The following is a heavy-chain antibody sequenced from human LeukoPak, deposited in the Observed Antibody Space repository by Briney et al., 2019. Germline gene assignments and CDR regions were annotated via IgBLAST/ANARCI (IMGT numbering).Heavy chain of an antibody. D-gene: IGHD3-22*01. CDR1: GFTFSTYT. Sequence: GGSLRLSCAASGFTFSTYTIHWVRQVPGKGLMWVSRINNDGRDTTYADSVKGRFTISRDNAKDTLYLQMNSLRAEDTAVYYCARDGGGSSGYYWGLGYWGQGTLVTVSS. V-gene: IGHV3-74*01. CDR2: INNDGRDT. J-gene: IGHJ4*02. CDR3: ARDGGGSSGYYWGLGY.